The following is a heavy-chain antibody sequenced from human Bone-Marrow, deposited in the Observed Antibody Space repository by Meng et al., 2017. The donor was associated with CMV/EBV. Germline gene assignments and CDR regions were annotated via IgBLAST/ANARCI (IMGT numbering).Heavy chain of an antibody. J-gene: IGHJ4*02. CDR3: ARGSGLIAVAGRKPHFDY. V-gene: IGHV4-34*01. CDR1: GGSFSGYY. Sequence: SETLSLTCAVYGGSFSGYYWSWIRQPPGKGLEWIGEINHSGSTNYNPSLKSRVTISVDTSKNQFSLKLSSVTAADTAVYYCARGSGLIAVAGRKPHFDYWGQGTRVTGSS. D-gene: IGHD6-19*01. CDR2: INHSGST.